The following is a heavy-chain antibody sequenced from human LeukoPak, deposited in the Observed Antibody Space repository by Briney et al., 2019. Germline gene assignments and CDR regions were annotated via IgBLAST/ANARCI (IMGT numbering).Heavy chain of an antibody. CDR2: INHSGST. CDR1: GGSFSGYY. CDR3: ARGSNGYSYGNWFDP. J-gene: IGHJ5*02. V-gene: IGHV4-34*01. Sequence: SETLSLTCAVYGGSFSGYYWSWIRQPPGKGLEWIGEINHSGSTNYNPSLKSRVTISVDTSKNQFPLKLSSVTAADTAVYYCARGSNGYSYGNWFDPWGQGTLVTVSS. D-gene: IGHD5-18*01.